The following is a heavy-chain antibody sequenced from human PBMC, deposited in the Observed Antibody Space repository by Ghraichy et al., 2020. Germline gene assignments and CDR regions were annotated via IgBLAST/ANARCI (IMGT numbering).Heavy chain of an antibody. J-gene: IGHJ5*02. CDR2: IKSKVDGGTT. D-gene: IGHD3-10*01. CDR1: GFTFSHAW. CDR3: VTRGREALDP. V-gene: IGHV3-15*01. Sequence: GGSLRLSCAASGFTFSHAWMTWVRQAPGKGLEWVGRIKSKVDGGTTDYAAPVKGRFTISRDDSKDTLYLQMNSLTTEDTAVNYCVTRGREALDPWGQGTLVTVSS.